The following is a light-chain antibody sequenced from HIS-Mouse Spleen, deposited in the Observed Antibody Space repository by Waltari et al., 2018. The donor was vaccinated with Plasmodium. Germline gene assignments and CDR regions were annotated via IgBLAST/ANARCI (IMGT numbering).Light chain of an antibody. CDR2: EVS. CDR1: SSNVGGYNY. CDR3: SSYAGSNNFDV. J-gene: IGLJ1*01. Sequence: QSALTQPPSASGSPGQSVTISCPGTSSNVGGYNYFSWYQQHPGKAPKLMIYEVSKRPSGVPDRFSGSKSGNTASLTVSGLQAEDEADYYCSSYAGSNNFDVFGTGTKDTVL. V-gene: IGLV2-8*01.